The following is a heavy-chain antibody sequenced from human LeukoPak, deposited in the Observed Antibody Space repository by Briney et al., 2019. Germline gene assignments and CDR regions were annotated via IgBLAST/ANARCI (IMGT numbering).Heavy chain of an antibody. D-gene: IGHD6-13*01. V-gene: IGHV3-33*01. CDR1: GFTFSSYG. Sequence: GRSLRLSCAASGFTFSSYGMHWVRQAPGKGLEWVAVIWYDGSNKYYADSVKGRFTISRDNSKNTLYLQMNSLRAEDTAVHYCARCNSAGRGYFDYWGRGTLVTVSS. J-gene: IGHJ4*02. CDR2: IWYDGSNK. CDR3: ARCNSAGRGYFDY.